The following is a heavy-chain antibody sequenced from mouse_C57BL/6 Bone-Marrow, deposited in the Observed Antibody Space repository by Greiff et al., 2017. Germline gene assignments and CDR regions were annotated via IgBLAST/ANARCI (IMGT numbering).Heavy chain of an antibody. V-gene: IGHV5-6*02. J-gene: IGHJ1*03. CDR2: ISSGGSYT. D-gene: IGHD2-5*01. CDR1: GFTFSSSG. CDR3: AREPTIVTTVFYWYFDV. Sequence: EVKLEESGGDLVKPGGSLKLSCAASGFTFSSSGMSWVRQTPDKRLEWVATISSGGSYTYYPDSVKGRFTISRDNAKNTLYRQMSSLKSEDTAMYYCAREPTIVTTVFYWYFDVWGTGTTVTVSS.